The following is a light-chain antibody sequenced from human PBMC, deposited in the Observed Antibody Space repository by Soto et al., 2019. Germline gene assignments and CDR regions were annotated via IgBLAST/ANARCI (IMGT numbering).Light chain of an antibody. V-gene: IGKV3-20*01. J-gene: IGKJ1*01. CDR1: QSVRSSY. Sequence: ETVLTQSPGTLSLSPGERATLSCRASQSVRSSYLAWYQQKPGQTPRLLIYGASSRATGIPDRFSGSGSGTDFNRTISRLEPEDFAVYFCQQYSSPPATFGQGTKVEIK. CDR3: QQYSSPPAT. CDR2: GAS.